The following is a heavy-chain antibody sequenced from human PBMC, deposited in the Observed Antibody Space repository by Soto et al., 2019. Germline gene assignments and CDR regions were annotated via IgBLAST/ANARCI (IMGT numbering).Heavy chain of an antibody. CDR3: ARHESSGWYYFDY. D-gene: IGHD6-19*01. CDR2: IYNSGST. V-gene: IGHV4-59*08. CDR1: GGSISSYY. J-gene: IGHJ4*02. Sequence: QVQLQESGPGLVKPSETLSLTCTVSGGSISSYYWSWIRQPPGKGLEWIGYIYNSGSTNYNPSLKSRVTISVDMSKNQFSLKLNSVTAAGTAVYYCARHESSGWYYFDYWGQGTLVTVSS.